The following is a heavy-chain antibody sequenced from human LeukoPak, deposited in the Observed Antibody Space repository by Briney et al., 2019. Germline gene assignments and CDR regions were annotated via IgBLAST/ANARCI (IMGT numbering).Heavy chain of an antibody. D-gene: IGHD3-16*01. CDR1: GFTFSTHD. J-gene: IGHJ5*02. CDR3: ARGGGTGFDP. CDR2: VGTGGDT. V-gene: IGHV3-13*01. Sequence: GGSLRLSCAASGFTFSTHDMHWVRQGTGKGLEWVSAVGTGGDTYYSDSVKGRFTISRENAKNSLYLQMNALRVGDTAVYYCARGGGTGFDPWGQGTLVIVSS.